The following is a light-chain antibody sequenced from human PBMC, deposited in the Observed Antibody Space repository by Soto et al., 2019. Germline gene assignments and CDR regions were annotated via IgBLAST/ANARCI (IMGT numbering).Light chain of an antibody. V-gene: IGKV1-39*01. J-gene: IGKJ4*02. Sequence: DIQMTQSPSSLSASVGDRVTITCRASQSISSYLNWYQQKPGKAPKLLIYAASSLQSGVPSRFSGSGSGTDFTLTISSLQPEEFATYYCQQSYSTPLTFGGRTKVDIK. CDR2: AAS. CDR1: QSISSY. CDR3: QQSYSTPLT.